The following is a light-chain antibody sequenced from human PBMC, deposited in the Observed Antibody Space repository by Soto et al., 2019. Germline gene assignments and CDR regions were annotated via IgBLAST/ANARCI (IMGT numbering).Light chain of an antibody. J-gene: IGLJ2*01. CDR2: DVS. Sequence: QSVLTQPPSVSGSPGQSVTISCTGTSSDVGAYNFVSWYQQYPGKAPQLIIFDVSARPSGVPDRFSGSKSGNTASLTISGLQADDEAVYYCGSYAGTYSPVLGGGTQLTVL. CDR3: GSYAGTYSPV. V-gene: IGLV2-11*01. CDR1: SSDVGAYNF.